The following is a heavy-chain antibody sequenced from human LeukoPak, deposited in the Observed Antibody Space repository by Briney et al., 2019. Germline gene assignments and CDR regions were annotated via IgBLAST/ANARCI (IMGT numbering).Heavy chain of an antibody. D-gene: IGHD3-10*01. CDR3: ARITMVRGPYYYGIDV. CDR2: INPNSGGT. CDR1: GYTFTGYY. V-gene: IGHV1-2*02. Sequence: GASVKVSCKSSGYTFTGYYMHWVRQAPGQGPEWMGWINPNSGGTNYAQKFQGRVTMTRDTSISTDYMELSRLRSDDTAVYSCARITMVRGPYYYGIDVWGQGTTVTVSS. J-gene: IGHJ6*02.